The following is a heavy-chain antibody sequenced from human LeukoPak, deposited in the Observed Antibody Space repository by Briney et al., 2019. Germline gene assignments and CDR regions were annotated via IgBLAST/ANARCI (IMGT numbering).Heavy chain of an antibody. J-gene: IGHJ3*02. CDR3: ARESVVVPAAKDDAFDI. CDR1: GGSISSYY. V-gene: IGHV4-59*01. D-gene: IGHD2-2*01. Sequence: SETLSLTCTVSGGSISSYYWSWIRQPPGKGLEWIGYIYYSGSTNYNPSLKSRVTISVDTSKNQFSLKLGSVTAADTAVYYCARESVVVPAAKDDAFDIWGQGTMVTVSS. CDR2: IYYSGST.